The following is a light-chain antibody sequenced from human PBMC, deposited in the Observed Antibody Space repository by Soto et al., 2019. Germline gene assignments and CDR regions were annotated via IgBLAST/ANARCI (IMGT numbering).Light chain of an antibody. CDR2: DNN. CDR1: SSNIGNNY. V-gene: IGLV1-51*01. Sequence: QSALTQPPSVSAAPGQKVTISCSGSSSNIGNNYVSWYQQLPGTAPKLLIYDNNKRPSGIPDRFSGSKSGTSATLGITGLQTGDEADYYCGTWDSSLSAGVNVFGSVTQLTVL. CDR3: GTWDSSLSAGVNV. J-gene: IGLJ6*01.